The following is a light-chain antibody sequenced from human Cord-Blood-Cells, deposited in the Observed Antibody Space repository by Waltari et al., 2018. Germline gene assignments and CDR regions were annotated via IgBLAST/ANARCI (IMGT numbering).Light chain of an antibody. V-gene: IGLV3-1*01. CDR2: QDS. CDR1: KLGDKY. CDR3: QAWDSSTALV. J-gene: IGLJ2*01. Sequence: SYELTQPPSVSVSPGQTASITCSGHKLGDKYACWYQQKPGQSPVLVIYQDSNRHTGNPERFSGSNSWNTATLTISGTQAMDEADYYCQAWDSSTALVFGGGTKLTVL.